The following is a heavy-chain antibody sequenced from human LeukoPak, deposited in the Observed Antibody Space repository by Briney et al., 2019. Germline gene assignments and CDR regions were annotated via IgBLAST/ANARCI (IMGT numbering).Heavy chain of an antibody. V-gene: IGHV4-4*07. D-gene: IGHD6-13*01. CDR1: GGSISSYY. CDR3: ARNTSSSWLWSAHYYYYMDV. CDR2: IYTSGST. J-gene: IGHJ6*03. Sequence: PSETLSLTCTVSGGSISSYYWSWIRQPAGKGLEWIGRIYTSGSTNYNPSLKSRVTMSVDTSKNQFSLKLSSVTAADTALYYCARNTSSSWLWSAHYYYYMDVWGKGTTVTVSS.